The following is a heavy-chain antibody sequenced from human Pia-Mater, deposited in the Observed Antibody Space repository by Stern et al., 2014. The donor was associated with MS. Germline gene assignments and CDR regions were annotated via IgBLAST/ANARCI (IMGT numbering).Heavy chain of an antibody. V-gene: IGHV1-69*06. J-gene: IGHJ5*02. CDR3: ARDQGDYGSGSEDSWFDP. CDR2: IIPGLGTT. D-gene: IGHD3-10*01. Sequence: QVQLVQSGDEVKKPGSSVKVSCKASRDTFSHYALSWVRQAPEHGLEWMGGIIPGLGTTSYAQKFQGRITISADTSTNTLYMELSSLTFEDTAVYFCARDQGDYGSGSEDSWFDPLGQGTLVTVSS. CDR1: RDTFSHYA.